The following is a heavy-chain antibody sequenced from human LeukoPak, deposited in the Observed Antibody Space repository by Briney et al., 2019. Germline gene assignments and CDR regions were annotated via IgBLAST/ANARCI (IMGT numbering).Heavy chain of an antibody. V-gene: IGHV4-59*01. CDR2: IYYSGST. CDR1: GGSISSYY. J-gene: IGHJ4*02. Sequence: PSETLSLTCTVSGGSISSYYWSWIRQPPGKGLEWIGYIYYSGSTNYNPSLKSRVTISVDTSKNQLSLKLSSVTAADTAVYYCAGLTIFGVVIIYWGQGTLVTVSS. D-gene: IGHD3-3*01. CDR3: AGLTIFGVVIIY.